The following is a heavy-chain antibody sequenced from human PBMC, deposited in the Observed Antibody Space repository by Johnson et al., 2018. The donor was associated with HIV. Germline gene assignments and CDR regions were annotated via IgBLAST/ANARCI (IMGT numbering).Heavy chain of an antibody. D-gene: IGHD3-10*01. Sequence: EVQLVESGGGVVQPGRSLRLSCAASGFTFSSYAMHWVRQAPGKGLEWVSGINWNGGSTGYADSVKGRFTISRDDAKNSLYLQMNSLRAEDTAIYYCAKDRQPANYGAFDVWGQVTMVTVSS. CDR3: AKDRQPANYGAFDV. CDR1: GFTFSSYA. CDR2: INWNGGST. J-gene: IGHJ3*01. V-gene: IGHV3-20*04.